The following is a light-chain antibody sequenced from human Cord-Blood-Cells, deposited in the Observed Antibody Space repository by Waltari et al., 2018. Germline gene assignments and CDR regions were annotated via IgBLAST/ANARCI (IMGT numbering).Light chain of an antibody. V-gene: IGKV1-9*01. CDR1: QGISSY. Sequence: DIQLTQSPSFLSASVGDSVTITCRASQGISSYLAWYQQKPGKAPKLLIYAASTLQIGVPSRFSGSGSETEFTPTISSLQPEDFATYCCQQLNSYPLTFGGGTKVEIK. J-gene: IGKJ4*01. CDR3: QQLNSYPLT. CDR2: AAS.